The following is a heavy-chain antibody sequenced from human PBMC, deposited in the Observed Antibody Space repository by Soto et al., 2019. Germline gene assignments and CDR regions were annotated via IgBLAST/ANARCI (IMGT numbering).Heavy chain of an antibody. D-gene: IGHD1-26*01. CDR3: ARGLGLYYFDS. CDR2: INAGNGNT. V-gene: IGHV1-3*01. J-gene: IGHJ4*02. CDR1: GYTFTSYA. Sequence: QVQLVQSGAEVKKPGASVKVSCKASGYTFTSYAMHWVRQAPGQRLEWMGWINAGNGNTKYSQKFQGRVTITRDTSASTADMELSSLRSEDTAVYYCARGLGLYYFDSWGQGTLVTVSS.